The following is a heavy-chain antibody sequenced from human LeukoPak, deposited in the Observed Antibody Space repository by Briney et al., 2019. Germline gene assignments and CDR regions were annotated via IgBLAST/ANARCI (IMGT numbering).Heavy chain of an antibody. CDR2: ISSRSTYT. D-gene: IGHD3-22*01. J-gene: IGHJ4*02. Sequence: GGPLRLSCAASGFTFSSYSMNRVRQAPGKGLEWVSCISSRSTYTYYADSVKGRFTSSRDNAKNSLYLQMSSLRAEDTAVYYCAKGYHDSGGSWTPSDYWGQGTLVTVSS. CDR1: GFTFSSYS. V-gene: IGHV3-21*01. CDR3: AKGYHDSGGSWTPSDY.